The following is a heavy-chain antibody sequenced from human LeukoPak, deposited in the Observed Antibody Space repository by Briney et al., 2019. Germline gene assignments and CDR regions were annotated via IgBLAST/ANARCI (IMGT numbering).Heavy chain of an antibody. J-gene: IGHJ3*02. CDR1: GFTFSTYA. Sequence: GGSLRLSCAASGFTFSTYAMHWVRQAPGKGLEWVAVISYDGTTKYHADSVKGRFTISRDNSKNTLYLQMNTLRAEDTAVYYFPRVGIVGSTYNPFEIGGKGTLVT. CDR3: PRVGIVGSTYNPFEI. V-gene: IGHV3-30-3*01. CDR2: ISYDGTTK. D-gene: IGHD1-26*01.